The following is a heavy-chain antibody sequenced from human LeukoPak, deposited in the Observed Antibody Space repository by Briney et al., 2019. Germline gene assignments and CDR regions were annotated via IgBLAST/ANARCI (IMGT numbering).Heavy chain of an antibody. CDR2: INPNSGGT. CDR3: ATSSGWFYYYGMDV. J-gene: IGHJ6*02. CDR1: GYTFTGYY. D-gene: IGHD6-19*01. V-gene: IGHV1-2*02. Sequence: ASVKVSCKASGYTFTGYYMHWVRQAPGQGLEWMGWINPNSGGTNYAQKFQGRVTMTRDTSISTAYMELSRLRSDDTAVYYCATSSGWFYYYGMDVWGQGTTVTVSS.